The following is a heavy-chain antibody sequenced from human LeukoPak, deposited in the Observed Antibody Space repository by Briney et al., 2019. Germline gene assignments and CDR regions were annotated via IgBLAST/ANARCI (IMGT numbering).Heavy chain of an antibody. CDR3: AREGSSWSFDY. Sequence: SETLSLTCTVSGGSISSYYWSWIRQPPGKGLEWIGHIYYSGSTNYNPSLKSRVTISVDTSKNQFSLKLSSVTAADTAVYYCAREGSSWSFDYWGQGTLVTVSS. V-gene: IGHV4-59*01. J-gene: IGHJ4*02. CDR2: IYYSGST. CDR1: GGSISSYY. D-gene: IGHD6-13*01.